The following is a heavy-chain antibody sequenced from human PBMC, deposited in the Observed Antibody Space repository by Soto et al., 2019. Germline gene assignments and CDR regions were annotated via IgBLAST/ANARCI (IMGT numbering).Heavy chain of an antibody. CDR3: ARDLWVEPELYYYGMDV. J-gene: IGHJ6*02. D-gene: IGHD1-1*01. V-gene: IGHV4-30-4*01. CDR2: IFYSGTT. Sequence: SQTLSLTCTVSGDSISSADYYWSWIRQTPGKGLEWIGHIFYSGTTYYNPSLKSRLTISVDTSKNHFSLRLTSVTAADTAVYYCARDLWVEPELYYYGMDVWGQGTTVTVSS. CDR1: GDSISSADYY.